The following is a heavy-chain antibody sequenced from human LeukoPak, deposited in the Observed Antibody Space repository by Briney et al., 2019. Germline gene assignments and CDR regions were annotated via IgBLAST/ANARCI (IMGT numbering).Heavy chain of an antibody. CDR1: GGSISSSNW. D-gene: IGHD3-10*01. V-gene: IGHV4-4*02. J-gene: IGHJ4*02. Sequence: SETLSLTCAVSGGSISSSNWWSWVRQPPGKGLEWIGEIYHSGSTNYNLSLKSRVTISVDKSKNQFSLKLSSVTAADTAVYYCARGLTYYYGSGSYYFDYWGQGTLVTVSS. CDR2: IYHSGST. CDR3: ARGLTYYYGSGSYYFDY.